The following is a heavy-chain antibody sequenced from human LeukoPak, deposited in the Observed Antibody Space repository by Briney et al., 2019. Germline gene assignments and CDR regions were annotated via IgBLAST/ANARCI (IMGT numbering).Heavy chain of an antibody. J-gene: IGHJ4*02. V-gene: IGHV3-21*04. CDR2: ISSSTSYI. CDR3: AKEDRRGRHFDY. Sequence: GGSPRLSCAASGFTFSSFSMNWVRQAPGKGLEWVSSISSSTSYIYYADSVKGRFTISRDNAKNSLYLQMNGLRAEDTALYYCAKEDRRGRHFDYWGQGTLVTVSS. D-gene: IGHD3-16*01. CDR1: GFTFSSFS.